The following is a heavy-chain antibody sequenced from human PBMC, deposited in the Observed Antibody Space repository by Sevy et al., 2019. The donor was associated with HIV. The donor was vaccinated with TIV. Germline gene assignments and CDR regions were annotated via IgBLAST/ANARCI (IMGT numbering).Heavy chain of an antibody. D-gene: IGHD3-22*01. J-gene: IGHJ3*02. CDR1: GFTFSSYA. Sequence: GGSLRLSCAASGFTFSSYAMSWGRQAPGKGLEWVSAISGSGGSTYYAHSVKGRFTISRDNSKNTLYLQMNSLRAEDTAVYYCAKDLRMIVVVINHNGDFAFDIWGQGTMVTVSS. CDR2: ISGSGGST. CDR3: AKDLRMIVVVINHNGDFAFDI. V-gene: IGHV3-23*01.